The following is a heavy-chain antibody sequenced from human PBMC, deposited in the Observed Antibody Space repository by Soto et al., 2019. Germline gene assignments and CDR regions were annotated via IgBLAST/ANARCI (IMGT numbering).Heavy chain of an antibody. CDR3: ARGRVGATTDYFDY. J-gene: IGHJ4*02. CDR2: IYYSGST. Sequence: SETLSLTCTVSGGSISSGDYYWVWIRQPPGKGLEWIGYIYYSGSTYSNPSLKSRDTISVDTSKNQFSLKLSAVTAADTAVYYCARGRVGATTDYFDYWGQGTLVTVSS. V-gene: IGHV4-30-4*01. D-gene: IGHD1-26*01. CDR1: GGSISSGDYY.